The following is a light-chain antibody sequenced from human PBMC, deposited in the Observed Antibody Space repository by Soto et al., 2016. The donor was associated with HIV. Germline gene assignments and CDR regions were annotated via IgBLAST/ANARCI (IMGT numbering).Light chain of an antibody. V-gene: IGKV2-30*02. CDR1: ESLIHSDGNTY. CDR3: MQGTHWPPWT. J-gene: IGKJ1*01. CDR2: KVS. Sequence: VVMTQSPLSLPVALGQPASISCRSSESLIHSDGNTYLSWFQQRPGHSPRRLIYKVSNRDSGVADRFSGSGSDTDFILNISRVEAEDVGFYFCMQGTHWPPWTFGQGTWVEFK.